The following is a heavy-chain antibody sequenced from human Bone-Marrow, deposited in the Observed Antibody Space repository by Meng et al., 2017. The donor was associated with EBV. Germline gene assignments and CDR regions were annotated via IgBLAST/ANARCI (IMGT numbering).Heavy chain of an antibody. CDR1: GGTFSSYA. J-gene: IGHJ4*02. CDR3: ARDPGHAGYFDY. D-gene: IGHD3-10*01. V-gene: IGHV1-69*01. Sequence: QVQLVQSGAAVEKPGSSVKVSCKPSGGTFSSYAISWVRQAPGQGLEWMGGIIPIFGTANYAQKFQGRVTITADESTSTAYMELSSLRSEDTAVYYCARDPGHAGYFDYWGQGTLVTVSS. CDR2: IIPIFGTA.